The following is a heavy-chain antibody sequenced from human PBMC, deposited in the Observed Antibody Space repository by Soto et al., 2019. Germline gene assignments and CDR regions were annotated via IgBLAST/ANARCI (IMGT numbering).Heavy chain of an antibody. Sequence: SETLSLTCSVSGGSISSYYWTWIRQPPGKGLERIGNMYYSGSTNYNPSLESRVTISVDTSKNHFYLKLSSVTAADTAVYYCTRGNMPYGLDVWGQGTTVTVSS. V-gene: IGHV4-59*01. J-gene: IGHJ6*02. CDR1: GGSISSYY. CDR3: TRGNMPYGLDV. D-gene: IGHD2-2*01. CDR2: MYYSGST.